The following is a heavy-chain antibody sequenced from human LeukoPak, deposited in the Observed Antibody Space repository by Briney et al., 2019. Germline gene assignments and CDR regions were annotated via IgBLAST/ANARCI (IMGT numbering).Heavy chain of an antibody. CDR3: AKDRPGHDYYFED. CDR2: ISESSDTI. D-gene: IGHD4/OR15-4a*01. CDR1: GFTMSSYS. J-gene: IGHJ4*02. Sequence: GGSLRLSCAVSGFTMSSYSMNWVRQAPGKGLEWVSYISESSDTIYYADSVKGRFTISRDNAKNSLYLQMNSLRVEDTAVYYCAKDRPGHDYYFEDWGQGTLVTVSS. V-gene: IGHV3-48*01.